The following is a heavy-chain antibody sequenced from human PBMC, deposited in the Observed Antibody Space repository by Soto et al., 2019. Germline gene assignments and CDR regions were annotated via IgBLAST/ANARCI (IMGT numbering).Heavy chain of an antibody. CDR1: GGSFSGYY. V-gene: IGHV4-34*01. Sequence: PSETLSLTCAVYGGSFSGYYWSWIRQPPGKGLEWIGEINHSGSTNYNPSLKSRVTISVDTSKNQFSLKLSSVTAADTAVYYCARGRVNWGRGDGMDVWGQGTTVTVSS. CDR3: ARGRVNWGRGDGMDV. CDR2: INHSGST. D-gene: IGHD7-27*01. J-gene: IGHJ6*02.